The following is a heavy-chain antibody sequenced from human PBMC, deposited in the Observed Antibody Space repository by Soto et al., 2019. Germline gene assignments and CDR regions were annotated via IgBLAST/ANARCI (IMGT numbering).Heavy chain of an antibody. CDR2: IYPGDSDT. CDR3: ARHGGDFWSGYYTTGTGFGHGMDV. CDR1: GYSFTSYW. Sequence: PGESLKISCKGSGYSFTSYWIGWVRQMPGKGLEWMGIIYPGDSDTRYSPSFQGQVTISADKSISTAYLQWSSLKASDTAMYYCARHGGDFWSGYYTTGTGFGHGMDVWGQGTTVTVSS. D-gene: IGHD3-3*01. J-gene: IGHJ6*02. V-gene: IGHV5-51*01.